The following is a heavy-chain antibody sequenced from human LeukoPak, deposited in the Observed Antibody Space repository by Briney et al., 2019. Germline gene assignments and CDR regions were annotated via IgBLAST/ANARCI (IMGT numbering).Heavy chain of an antibody. Sequence: SETLSLACTVSGASITDYYWSWIRQPVGGGLEWIGHIWTSERTNYNPSLKSRVTMSVDTSKNQLSLKLSSVTAADTAVYYCARDEGNWLDPWGQGTLVTVSS. CDR2: IWTSERT. CDR1: GASITDYY. V-gene: IGHV4-4*07. CDR3: ARDEGNWLDP. J-gene: IGHJ5*02.